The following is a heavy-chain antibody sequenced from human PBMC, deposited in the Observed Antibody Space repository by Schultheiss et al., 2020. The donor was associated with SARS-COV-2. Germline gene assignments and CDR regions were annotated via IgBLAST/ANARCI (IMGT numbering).Heavy chain of an antibody. Sequence: GSLRLSCAVYGGSFSGYYWSWIRQPPGKGLEWIGEINHSGSTNYNPSLKSRVTISVDTSKNQFSLKLSSVTAADTAVYYCAREDYDSSGYSMDVWGQGTTVTVSS. V-gene: IGHV4-34*01. D-gene: IGHD3-22*01. CDR2: INHSGST. CDR1: GGSFSGYY. J-gene: IGHJ6*02. CDR3: AREDYDSSGYSMDV.